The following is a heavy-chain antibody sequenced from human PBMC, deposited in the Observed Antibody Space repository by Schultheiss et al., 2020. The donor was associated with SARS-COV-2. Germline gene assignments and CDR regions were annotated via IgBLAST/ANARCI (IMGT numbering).Heavy chain of an antibody. CDR2: IYYTGST. CDR3: ARAVSSSARFNY. CDR1: GGSVSSGGYY. V-gene: IGHV4-61*08. D-gene: IGHD6-6*01. J-gene: IGHJ4*02. Sequence: SQTLSLTCTVPGGSVSSGGYYWSWIRQPQGKGLEWIGYIYYTGSTNYNPSLMSRVTISVDTSKNQFSLELTSVTTADTAVCYCARAVSSSARFNYWGQGTLVTVSS.